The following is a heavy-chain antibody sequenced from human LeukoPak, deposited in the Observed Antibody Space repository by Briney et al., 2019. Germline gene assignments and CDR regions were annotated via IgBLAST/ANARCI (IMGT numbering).Heavy chain of an antibody. CDR3: ARAYGDYQFDY. V-gene: IGHV4-59*01. J-gene: IGHJ4*02. CDR1: GGSISSYY. D-gene: IGHD4-17*01. Sequence: PSETLSLTCTVSGGSISSYYWSWIRQPPGKGLEWIGYIYYSGSTNYNPSLKSRVTISVDTSKNQFSLKLSSVTAADTAMYYCARAYGDYQFDYWGQGTLVTVSS. CDR2: IYYSGST.